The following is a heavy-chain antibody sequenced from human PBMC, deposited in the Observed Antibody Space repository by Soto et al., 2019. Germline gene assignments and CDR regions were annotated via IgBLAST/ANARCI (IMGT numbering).Heavy chain of an antibody. CDR1: GYSFTSYW. D-gene: IGHD3-10*01. CDR3: ARLPVAFGELLTF. CDR2: IDPSDSYT. J-gene: IGHJ4*02. Sequence: PGESLKISCKGSGYSFTSYWISWVRQMPGKGMEWMGRIDPSDSYTNYSPSFQGHVTISADKSISTAYLQWSSLKASATAMFYCARLPVAFGELLTFWGQGTLVTVS. V-gene: IGHV5-10-1*01.